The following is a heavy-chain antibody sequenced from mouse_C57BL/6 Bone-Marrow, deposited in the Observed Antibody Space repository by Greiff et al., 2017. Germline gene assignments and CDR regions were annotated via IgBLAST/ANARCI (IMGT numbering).Heavy chain of an antibody. V-gene: IGHV5-17*01. D-gene: IGHD2-3*01. Sequence: EVMLVESGGGLVKPGGSLKLSCAASGFTFSDYGMHWVRQAPEKGLEWVAYISSGISTIYYADTVKGRFTISRDNAKNTLYLQMTSLRSEDTAMYYCARRWLLPWAIDYWGQGTAVTGSS. CDR1: GFTFSDYG. J-gene: IGHJ4*01. CDR2: ISSGISTI. CDR3: ARRWLLPWAIDY.